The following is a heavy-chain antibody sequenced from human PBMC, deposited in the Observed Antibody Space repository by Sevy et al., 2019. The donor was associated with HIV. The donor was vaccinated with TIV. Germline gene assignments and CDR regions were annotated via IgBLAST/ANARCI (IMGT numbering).Heavy chain of an antibody. Sequence: SETLSLTCSVSGGSISSDYWRWIRQPPGKGLEWIGYIYYSGSTNYNPSLKSRVTISVDTSKNQVSLKVSSVTAADTAVYYCSRDRGSGWFWFDPWGQGTLVTVSS. CDR3: SRDRGSGWFWFDP. J-gene: IGHJ5*02. CDR1: GGSISSDY. D-gene: IGHD6-19*01. CDR2: IYYSGST. V-gene: IGHV4-59*01.